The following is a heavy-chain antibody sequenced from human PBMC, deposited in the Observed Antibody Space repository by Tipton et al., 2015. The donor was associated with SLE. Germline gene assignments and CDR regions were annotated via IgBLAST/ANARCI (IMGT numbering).Heavy chain of an antibody. CDR3: ADPTRYYDTSGYFYPFDC. V-gene: IGHV1-69*01. Sequence: QSGAEVKKPGSSVKVSCKASGGAFGNYAINWVRQAPGQGLEWMGGIIPIFGTTNYAQKFQGRVTFTADESTNTAFMELSSLKFEVTAIYYCADPTRYYDTSGYFYPFDCWVQGTLVAVSS. CDR1: GGAFGNYA. D-gene: IGHD3-22*01. J-gene: IGHJ4*02. CDR2: IIPIFGTT.